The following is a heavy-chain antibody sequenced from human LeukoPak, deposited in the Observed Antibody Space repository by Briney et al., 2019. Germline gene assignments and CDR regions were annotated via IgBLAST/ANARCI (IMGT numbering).Heavy chain of an antibody. D-gene: IGHD4-23*01. Sequence: SETLSLTCTVHGEFFGGSYWNWIRQSPGKGLEWIGEINHSGNTNYNPSLKSRVTISVDTSQKQFSLRLSSVTAADTAVYFCARHQRGHSDAFDIWGQGTVVTVSS. CDR2: INHSGNT. J-gene: IGHJ3*02. CDR3: ARHQRGHSDAFDI. CDR1: GEFFGGSY. V-gene: IGHV4-34*01.